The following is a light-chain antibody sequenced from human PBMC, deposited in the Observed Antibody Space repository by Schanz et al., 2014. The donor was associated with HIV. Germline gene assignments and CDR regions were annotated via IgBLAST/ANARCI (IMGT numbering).Light chain of an antibody. J-gene: IGKJ1*01. Sequence: EIVLTQSPATLSLSPGERATLSCRASQSVSSYLAWYQQKPGQAPRLLIYRASARATGIPDKFSGSGSGTDFTLTVSSLQSEDFAIYYCQQYNNWPGTFGQGTKVEIK. CDR1: QSVSSY. V-gene: IGKV3D-15*01. CDR2: RAS. CDR3: QQYNNWPGT.